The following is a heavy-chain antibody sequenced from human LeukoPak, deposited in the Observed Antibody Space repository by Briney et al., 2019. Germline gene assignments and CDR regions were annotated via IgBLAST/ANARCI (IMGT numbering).Heavy chain of an antibody. CDR1: GGSIGSYY. J-gene: IGHJ4*02. D-gene: IGHD5-18*01. V-gene: IGHV4-59*01. CDR3: ARGPGYSYGHFDY. Sequence: SETLSLTCTVSGGSIGSYYWSWIRQPPGKGLEWIGYIYYSGSTNYNPSLKSRVTISVDTSKNQFSLKLSSVSAADTAVYYCARGPGYSYGHFDYWGQGTLVTVSS. CDR2: IYYSGST.